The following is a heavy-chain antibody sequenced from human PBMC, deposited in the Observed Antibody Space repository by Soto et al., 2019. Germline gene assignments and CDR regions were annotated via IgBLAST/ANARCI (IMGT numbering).Heavy chain of an antibody. CDR2: ISYDGSNK. CDR1: GFTFSSYA. CDR3: ARGSVYYVSGPFDY. D-gene: IGHD3-10*02. V-gene: IGHV3-30-3*01. J-gene: IGHJ4*02. Sequence: GGSLRLSCAASGFTFSSYAMHWVRQAPGKGLEWVAVISYDGSNKYYADSVKGRFTISRDNSKNTLYLQMNSLRAEDTAVYYCARGSVYYVSGPFDYWGQGTLVTVSS.